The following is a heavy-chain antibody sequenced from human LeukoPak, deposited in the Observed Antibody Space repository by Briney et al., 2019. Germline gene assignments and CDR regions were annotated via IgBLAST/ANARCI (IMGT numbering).Heavy chain of an antibody. CDR2: ISGSGGST. V-gene: IGHV3-23*01. J-gene: IGHJ3*02. Sequence: PGGSLRLSCAASGFTFSSYAMSWVRQAPGKGLEWVSAISGSGGSTYYADSVKGRFTISRDNSKNTLYLQMNSLRAEDTAVYYCAKEGPHYYDSSAPSDAFDIWGQGTMVTVSS. CDR3: AKEGPHYYDSSAPSDAFDI. D-gene: IGHD3-22*01. CDR1: GFTFSSYA.